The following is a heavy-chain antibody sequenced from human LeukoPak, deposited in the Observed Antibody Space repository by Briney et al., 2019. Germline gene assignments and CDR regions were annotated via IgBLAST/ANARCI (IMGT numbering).Heavy chain of an antibody. CDR2: IIPILGIA. CDR1: GGTFSSYT. D-gene: IGHD2-15*01. CDR3: ASDPTGSGGSGRGSWFDP. V-gene: IGHV1-69*02. Sequence: SVKVSCKASGGTFSSYTISWVRQAPGQGLEWMGRIIPILGIANYAQKFQGRVTITADKSTSTAYMELSSLRSEDTAVYYCASDPTGSGGSGRGSWFDPWGQGTLVTVSS. J-gene: IGHJ5*02.